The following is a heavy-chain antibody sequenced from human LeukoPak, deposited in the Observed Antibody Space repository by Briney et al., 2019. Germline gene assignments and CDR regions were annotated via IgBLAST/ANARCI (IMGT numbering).Heavy chain of an antibody. D-gene: IGHD1-1*01. V-gene: IGHV3-7*04. CDR3: ARVQTGTTNWFDP. CDR1: GFTLSTYW. J-gene: IGHJ5*02. CDR2: INRDGSGK. Sequence: GGSLRLSCAASGFTLSTYWMSWVRQAPGKGLEWVANINRDGSGKYYVDSVRGRFTISRDNAKNSLYLQMNSLRAEDTAVYYCARVQTGTTNWFDPWGQGTLVTVSS.